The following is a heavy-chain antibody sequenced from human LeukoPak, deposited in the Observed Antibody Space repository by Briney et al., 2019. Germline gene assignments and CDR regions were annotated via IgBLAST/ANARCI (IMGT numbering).Heavy chain of an antibody. J-gene: IGHJ4*02. V-gene: IGHV4-39*01. CDR1: GGSISSYY. CDR3: ARLEVWGRKLFDY. Sequence: SETLSLTCTVSGGSISSYYWGWIRQPPGKGLEWIGSIYYSGSTYYNPSLKSRVTISVDTSKNQFSLKLSSVTAADTAVYYCARLEVWGRKLFDYWGQGTLVTVSS. CDR2: IYYSGST. D-gene: IGHD7-27*01.